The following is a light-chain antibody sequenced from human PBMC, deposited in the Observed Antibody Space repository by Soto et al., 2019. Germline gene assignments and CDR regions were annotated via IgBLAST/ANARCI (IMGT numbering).Light chain of an antibody. CDR3: ISYTSSSTLV. CDR2: EVS. CDR1: SSDVGGYNY. Sequence: QSALTQPASVSGSPGQSITISCTGTSSDVGGYNYVSWDQQHPGKAPKLMIYEVSNRSSGVSNRFSGSKSGNTASLTISGLQAEDEADYYCISYTSSSTLVFGGGTKLTVL. V-gene: IGLV2-14*01. J-gene: IGLJ2*01.